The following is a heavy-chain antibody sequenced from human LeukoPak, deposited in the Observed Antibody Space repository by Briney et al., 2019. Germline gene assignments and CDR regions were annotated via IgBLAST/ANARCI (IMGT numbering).Heavy chain of an antibody. CDR1: GFTFRSYG. V-gene: IGHV3-30*02. Sequence: GGSLRLSCTAPGFTFRSYGMHWVRQAPGKGLEWLAFIQSDGGNKYYADSVKGRFTISRDNSKNTLFLQMNSLRGEDTAVYYCAKDKSMVRELDYWGQGTLVTVSS. CDR2: IQSDGGNK. J-gene: IGHJ4*02. D-gene: IGHD3-10*01. CDR3: AKDKSMVRELDY.